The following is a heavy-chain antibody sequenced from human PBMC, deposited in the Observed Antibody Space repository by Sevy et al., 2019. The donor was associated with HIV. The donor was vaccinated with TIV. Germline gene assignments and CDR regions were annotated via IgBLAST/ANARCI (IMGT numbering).Heavy chain of an antibody. D-gene: IGHD3-22*01. CDR3: ATTKDYYESSGSPFDH. J-gene: IGHJ4*02. V-gene: IGHV1-24*01. Sequence: ASVKVSCKVSGYTLTELSMHWVRQAPGKGLEWMASFDPEDGETIYAQKFQGRVTMTEDTSTDTAYMEINSLRSEDTAVYYCATTKDYYESSGSPFDHWGQGSLVTVSS. CDR2: FDPEDGET. CDR1: GYTLTELS.